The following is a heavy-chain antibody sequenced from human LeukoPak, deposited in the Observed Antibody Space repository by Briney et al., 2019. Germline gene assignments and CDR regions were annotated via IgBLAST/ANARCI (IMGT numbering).Heavy chain of an antibody. J-gene: IGHJ3*02. D-gene: IGHD6-13*01. CDR2: IIPILGIA. CDR1: GGTFGSYA. Sequence: SVKVSCKASGGTFGSYAISWVRQAPGQGLEWMGRIIPILGIANYAQKFQGRVTITADKSTSTAYMELSSLRSEDTAVYYCASKIAAAAFDAFDIWGQGTMVTVSS. CDR3: ASKIAAAAFDAFDI. V-gene: IGHV1-69*04.